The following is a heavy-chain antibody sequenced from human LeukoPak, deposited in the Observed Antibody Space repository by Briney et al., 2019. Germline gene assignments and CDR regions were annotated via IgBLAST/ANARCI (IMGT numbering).Heavy chain of an antibody. CDR2: ISGSGGST. J-gene: IGHJ4*02. CDR1: GFTFSDYY. Sequence: GGSLRLSCAASGFTFSDYYMSWIRQAPGKGLEWVSAISGSGGSTYYADSVKGRFTISRDNSKNTLYLQMNSLRAEDTAVYYCARRVDTAMVEFDYWGQGTLVTVSS. CDR3: ARRVDTAMVEFDY. V-gene: IGHV3-23*01. D-gene: IGHD5-18*01.